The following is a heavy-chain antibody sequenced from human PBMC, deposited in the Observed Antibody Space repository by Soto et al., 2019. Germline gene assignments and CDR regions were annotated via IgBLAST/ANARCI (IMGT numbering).Heavy chain of an antibody. V-gene: IGHV4-39*01. CDR3: ARHVGNSPPGS. CDR2: MYYSGSA. CDR1: GGSISSRNYH. J-gene: IGHJ4*02. D-gene: IGHD1-26*01. Sequence: QLQLQESGPGLVKPSETLSLTCTVAGGSISSRNYHWGWIRQPPGKGLEWIGSMYYSGSASYNPSLKSLVTISVDTSKTQCSLKLTSVTAADTAVYHCARHVGNSPPGSWGQGTLVTVSS.